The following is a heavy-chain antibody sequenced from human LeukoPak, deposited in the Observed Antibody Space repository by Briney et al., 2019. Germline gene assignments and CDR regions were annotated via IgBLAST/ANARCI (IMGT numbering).Heavy chain of an antibody. D-gene: IGHD1-1*01. Sequence: SETLSLTCAVYGGSFSGYYWSWIRQPPGKGLEWIGEINHSGSTNYNPSLKSRVTISVDTSKNQFSLKLSSVTAADTAVYYCARGWVGTSRAYYYYYGMDVWGQGTTVTVSS. CDR1: GGSFSGYY. CDR3: ARGWVGTSRAYYYYYGMDV. V-gene: IGHV4-34*01. J-gene: IGHJ6*02. CDR2: INHSGST.